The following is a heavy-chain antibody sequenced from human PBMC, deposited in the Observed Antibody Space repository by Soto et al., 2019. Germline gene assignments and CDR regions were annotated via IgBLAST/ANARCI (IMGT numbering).Heavy chain of an antibody. J-gene: IGHJ4*02. D-gene: IGHD2-8*01. CDR1: GFTFSAHE. V-gene: IGHV3-48*03. CDR2: ISGSGTAE. Sequence: PGGSLRLACVASGFTFSAHEMNWVRQVPGEGLEWISYISGSGTAEYYADSVKGRFSISRDNAQNTLYLQMNGLKVEDTAVYYCAREGVYWGQGTLVTVSS. CDR3: AREGVY.